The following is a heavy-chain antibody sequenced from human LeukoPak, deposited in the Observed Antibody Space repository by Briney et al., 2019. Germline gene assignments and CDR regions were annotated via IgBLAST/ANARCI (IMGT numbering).Heavy chain of an antibody. J-gene: IGHJ4*02. CDR3: AKLWRGSHPRYFDH. D-gene: IGHD1-26*01. V-gene: IGHV3-23*01. CDR2: ITDSGGTT. CDR1: GFTFSSYS. Sequence: PGGSLRLSCAASGFTFSSYSMNWVRQAPGKGLEWVSTITDSGGTTFYVDSVKGRFTISRDNFKNTVYLQMNSLRAEDTAVYYCAKLWRGSHPRYFDHWGQGTLVTVSS.